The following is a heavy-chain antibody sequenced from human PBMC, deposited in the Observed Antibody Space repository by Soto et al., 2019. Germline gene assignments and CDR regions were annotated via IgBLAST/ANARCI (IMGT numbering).Heavy chain of an antibody. V-gene: IGHV1-3*01. CDR3: ARADPLSGRDTRRWPIVY. CDR1: GYTFTSYA. Sequence: QVQLVQSGAEVKKPGASVKVSCKASGYTFTSYAMHWVRQAPGQRLEWMGWINAGNGNTKYSQKFQGRVTITRDTSASTAYMELSSLGSEDTGVYYCARADPLSGRDTRRWPIVYWREGTLVTFSS. CDR2: INAGNGNT. J-gene: IGHJ4*02. D-gene: IGHD1-26*01.